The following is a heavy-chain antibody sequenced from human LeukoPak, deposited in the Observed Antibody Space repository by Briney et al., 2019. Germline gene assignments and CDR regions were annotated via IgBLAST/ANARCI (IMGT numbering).Heavy chain of an antibody. V-gene: IGHV4-39*01. CDR2: IYYSGST. Sequence: SETLSLTCTVSGGSISSSRYYWGWIRQPPGKGLEWIGSIYYSGSTYYNPSLKSRVTISVDTSKNQFSLKLSSVTAADTAVYYCARGAYCSSTSCQVFFDYWGQGTLVTVSS. J-gene: IGHJ4*02. CDR1: GGSISSSRYY. CDR3: ARGAYCSSTSCQVFFDY. D-gene: IGHD2-2*01.